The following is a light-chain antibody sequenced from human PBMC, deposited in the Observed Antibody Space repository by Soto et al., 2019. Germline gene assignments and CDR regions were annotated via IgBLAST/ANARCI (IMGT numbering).Light chain of an antibody. CDR3: QQYNTWPLT. CDR1: QSVSSN. J-gene: IGKJ4*01. Sequence: EIVMTQSPATLSVSPGERATLSCRASQSVSSNLAWYQQKPGQAPRLLIYGASTRATGGPARFSGSGSGKEFTLTISSLQSEDFAVYYCQQYNTWPLTFGGGTKVEIK. V-gene: IGKV3-15*01. CDR2: GAS.